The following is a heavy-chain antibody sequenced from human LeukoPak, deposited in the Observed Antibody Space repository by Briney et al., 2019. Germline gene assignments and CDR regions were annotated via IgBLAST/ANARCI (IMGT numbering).Heavy chain of an antibody. V-gene: IGHV3-7*04. CDR1: GFTFTSYW. D-gene: IGHD5-18*01. CDR3: ARGWIQLWPFDS. Sequence: GGSLRLSCAASGFTFTSYWMNWVRQTPGKGLEWVANIKQDGSEKYYVDSVKGQFTISRDNANNPLYLQMNSLRAEDTAVYYCARGWIQLWPFDSWGQGTLVTVSS. CDR2: IKQDGSEK. J-gene: IGHJ4*02.